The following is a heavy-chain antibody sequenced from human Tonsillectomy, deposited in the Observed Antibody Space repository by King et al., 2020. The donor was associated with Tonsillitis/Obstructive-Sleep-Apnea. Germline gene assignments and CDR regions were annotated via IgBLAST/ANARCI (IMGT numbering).Heavy chain of an antibody. J-gene: IGHJ3*02. V-gene: IGHV3-9*01. CDR2: ISWNSGSI. Sequence: VQLVESGGGLVQPGRSLRLSCAASGFTFDDYAMHWVRQAPGKGLEWVSGISWNSGSIGYADSVKGRFTISRDNAKNSLYLQMNSLGAEDTAFYYCTKYSVPLSSCWYLDAFDIWGQGKMVTVSS. CDR1: GFTFDDYA. D-gene: IGHD6-19*01. CDR3: TKYSVPLSSCWYLDAFDI.